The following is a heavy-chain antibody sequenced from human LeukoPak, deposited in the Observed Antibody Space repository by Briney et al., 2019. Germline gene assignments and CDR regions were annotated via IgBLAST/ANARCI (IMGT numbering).Heavy chain of an antibody. D-gene: IGHD2-15*01. V-gene: IGHV1-69*04. Sequence: ASVKVSCKASGGTFSSYAISWVRQAPGQGLEWMGRIIPILGIANYAQKFQGRVTITADKSTSTAYMELSSLRSEDTAVYYCARAPSGGSFKGAFDIWGQGTMVTVSS. CDR2: IIPILGIA. CDR1: GGTFSSYA. CDR3: ARAPSGGSFKGAFDI. J-gene: IGHJ3*02.